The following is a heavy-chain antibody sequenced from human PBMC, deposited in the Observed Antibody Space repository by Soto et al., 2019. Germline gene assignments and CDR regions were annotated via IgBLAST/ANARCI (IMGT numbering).Heavy chain of an antibody. Sequence: GXLLKDACXSAGSSLTFHFWNWGLQDTGQVLHWMGWINPNSGGTIYAQRFQGRVTMTRDKSISTAYMVLTSLRSDDTAVSYCARDSHYDILTGYSRNAFDMWGGGTVVTV. CDR2: INPNSGGT. D-gene: IGHD3-9*01. CDR3: ARDSHYDILTGYSRNAFDM. V-gene: IGHV1-2*02. CDR1: GSSLTFHF. J-gene: IGHJ3*02.